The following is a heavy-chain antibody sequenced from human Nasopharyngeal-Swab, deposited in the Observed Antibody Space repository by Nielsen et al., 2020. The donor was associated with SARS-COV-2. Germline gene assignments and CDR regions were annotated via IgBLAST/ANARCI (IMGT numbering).Heavy chain of an antibody. D-gene: IGHD1-1*01. J-gene: IGHJ4*02. Sequence: GGSLRLSCAGSGFTFSSKWMNWARQAPGKGLEWVANISPDGGQKYYADSVKGRFTISRDNSKNTLYLQMNSLRAEDTAVYYCARDTTGDGDYWGQGTLVTVSS. V-gene: IGHV3-7*01. CDR2: ISPDGGQK. CDR1: GFTFSSKW. CDR3: ARDTTGDGDY.